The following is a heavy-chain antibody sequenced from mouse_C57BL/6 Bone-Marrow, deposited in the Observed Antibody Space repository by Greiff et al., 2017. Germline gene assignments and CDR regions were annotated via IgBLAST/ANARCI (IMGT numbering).Heavy chain of an antibody. CDR3: ARPKRGNYFDY. V-gene: IGHV5-6*01. CDR1: GFTFSSYG. J-gene: IGHJ2*01. Sequence: EVQGVESGGDLVKPGGSLKLSCAASGFTFSSYGMSWVRQTPDKRLEWVATISSGGSYTYYPDSVKGRLTISRDNAKNTLYLQMSSLKSEDTAMYYCARPKRGNYFDYWGQGTTLTVSS. CDR2: ISSGGSYT.